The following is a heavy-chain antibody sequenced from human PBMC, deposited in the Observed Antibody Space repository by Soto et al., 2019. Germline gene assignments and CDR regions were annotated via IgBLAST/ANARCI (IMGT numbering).Heavy chain of an antibody. D-gene: IGHD3-22*01. J-gene: IGHJ6*02. CDR3: ARDRGRPDLRDTHYYDSSDLDYGMDV. Sequence: VASVKVSCKASGYTFTSYAMHWVRQAPGQRLEWMRWINAGNGNTKYSQKFQGRVTITRDTSASTAYMELNSLRAEDTAVYYCARDRGRPDLRDTHYYDSSDLDYGMDVWGQGTTVTVSS. V-gene: IGHV1-3*01. CDR2: INAGNGNT. CDR1: GYTFTSYA.